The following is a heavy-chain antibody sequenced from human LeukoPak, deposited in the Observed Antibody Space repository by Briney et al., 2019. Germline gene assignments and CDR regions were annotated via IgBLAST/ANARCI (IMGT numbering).Heavy chain of an antibody. CDR1: GFTFSDAW. Sequence: PGGSLTLSCAGSGFTFSDAWMSWVRQAPGKGLEWIGLIKNKVDGGTADYAAPVKGRFTISRDDSKNTLYLQMNSLKTEDTAVYYCTTDRPSYIAVAGTGDYWGQGTLVTVSS. J-gene: IGHJ4*02. D-gene: IGHD6-19*01. CDR2: IKNKVDGGTA. V-gene: IGHV3-15*01. CDR3: TTDRPSYIAVAGTGDY.